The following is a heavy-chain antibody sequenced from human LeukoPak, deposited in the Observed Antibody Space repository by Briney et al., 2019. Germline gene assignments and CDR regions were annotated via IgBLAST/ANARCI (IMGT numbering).Heavy chain of an antibody. CDR3: ARGAYYDDGSYYLPQGY. J-gene: IGHJ4*02. V-gene: IGHV1-69*04. Sequence: SVKVSCKASGGTFSSYAISWVRQAPGQGLEWMGRIIPILGIANYAQKFQGRVTITADKSTSTAYMELSSLRSEDTAVYYCARGAYYDDGSYYLPQGYWGQGTLVTVSP. CDR1: GGTFSSYA. D-gene: IGHD3-22*01. CDR2: IIPILGIA.